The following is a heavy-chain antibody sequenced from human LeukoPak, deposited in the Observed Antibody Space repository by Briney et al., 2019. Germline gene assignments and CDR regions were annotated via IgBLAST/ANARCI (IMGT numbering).Heavy chain of an antibody. CDR2: IYTSGST. D-gene: IGHD4-17*01. CDR1: GGPISSYY. J-gene: IGHJ6*02. Sequence: PSETLSLTCTVSGGPISSYYWSWIRQPPGKGLEWIGYIYTSGSTNYNPSLKSRVTISVDTSKNQFSLKLSSVTAADTAVYFCAREDPQTTVPEGMDVWGQGTTVTVSS. V-gene: IGHV4-4*09. CDR3: AREDPQTTVPEGMDV.